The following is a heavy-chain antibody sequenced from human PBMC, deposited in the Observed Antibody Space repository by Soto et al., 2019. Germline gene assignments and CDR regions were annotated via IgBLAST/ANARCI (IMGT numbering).Heavy chain of an antibody. D-gene: IGHD3-3*01. J-gene: IGHJ4*02. CDR3: ATGQRFLGYFDY. CDR2: ISYDGRNK. Sequence: GGSLRLSCAASGFTFSNYAMHWVRQAPGKGPEWVAAISYDGRNKYYADSVKGRFTISRDNSKNTLDLQMNSLRAEDTAVYYCATGQRFLGYFDYWGQGTLVTVSS. V-gene: IGHV3-30*03. CDR1: GFTFSNYA.